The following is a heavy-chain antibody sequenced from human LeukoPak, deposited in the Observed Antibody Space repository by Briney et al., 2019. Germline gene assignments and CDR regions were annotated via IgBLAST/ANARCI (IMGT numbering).Heavy chain of an antibody. V-gene: IGHV3-23*01. J-gene: IGHJ4*02. CDR3: AKDPRQQQLVPY. Sequence: GGSLRLSCAASGFTFSSNAMSWVRQAPGKGLEWVSAISGSGGSTYYAGSVKGRFTISRDNSKNTLYLQMNSLRAEDTAVYYCAKDPRQQQLVPYWGQGTLVTVSS. CDR2: ISGSGGST. CDR1: GFTFSSNA. D-gene: IGHD6-13*01.